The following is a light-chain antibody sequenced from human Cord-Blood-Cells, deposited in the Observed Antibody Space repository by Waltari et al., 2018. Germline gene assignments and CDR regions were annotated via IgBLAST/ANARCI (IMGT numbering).Light chain of an antibody. J-gene: IGKJ5*01. CDR1: QSVSSY. V-gene: IGKV3-11*01. CDR3: QQRSNWPPIT. CDR2: DAS. Sequence: EIVLTQSPATLSLSPGERATLSCRPSQSVSSYLAWYQQKPGQAPRLLIDDASNRATGIPARFSGSGSGTDFTLNISSLEPEDFAVYYCQQRSNWPPITFGQGTRLEIK.